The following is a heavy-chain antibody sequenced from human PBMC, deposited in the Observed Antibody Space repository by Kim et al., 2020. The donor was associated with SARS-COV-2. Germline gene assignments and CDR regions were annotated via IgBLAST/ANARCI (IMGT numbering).Heavy chain of an antibody. CDR1: GFTFSSYG. V-gene: IGHV3-30*18. CDR3: AKESGSGSYYAWTYYYYGMDV. CDR2: ISYAGSHT. Sequence: GGSLRLSCAASGFTFSSYGMHWVRQAPGKGLSWVSVISYAGSHTYYAYSVKGRFTISRDNSKNTLYLQMNSLRAEDTAVYYCAKESGSGSYYAWTYYYYGMDVWGQGTTVTVSS. D-gene: IGHD3-10*01. J-gene: IGHJ6*02.